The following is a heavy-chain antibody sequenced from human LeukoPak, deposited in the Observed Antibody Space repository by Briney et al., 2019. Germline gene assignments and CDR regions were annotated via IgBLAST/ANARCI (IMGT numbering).Heavy chain of an antibody. D-gene: IGHD3-16*01. CDR2: INMYTANP. J-gene: IGHJ4*02. CDR3: ARHDNDDDFDY. Sequence: ASVKVSCKASGYTFTRYAINWLRQAPGQGLEWMGWINMYTANPAYAQGFTERFVFSLDTSVTTAYLQISNLKTEDTTVYYCARHDNDDDFDYWGQGTLVTVSS. CDR1: GYTFTRYA. V-gene: IGHV7-4-1*02.